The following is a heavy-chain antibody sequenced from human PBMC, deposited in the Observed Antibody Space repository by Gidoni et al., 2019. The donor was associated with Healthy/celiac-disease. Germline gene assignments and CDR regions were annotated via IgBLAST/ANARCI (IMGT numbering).Heavy chain of an antibody. CDR2: ISGSGGST. CDR1: GFTFSSYA. Sequence: EVQLLESGGGLVQPGGSLRLSCAASGFTFSSYAMSWVRQAPGKGLEWVSAISGSGGSTYYADSVKGRFTISRDNSKNTLYLQMNSLRAEDTAVYYCAKEDNYYGSGSYYNPTDYWGQGTLVTVSS. J-gene: IGHJ4*02. V-gene: IGHV3-23*01. CDR3: AKEDNYYGSGSYYNPTDY. D-gene: IGHD3-10*01.